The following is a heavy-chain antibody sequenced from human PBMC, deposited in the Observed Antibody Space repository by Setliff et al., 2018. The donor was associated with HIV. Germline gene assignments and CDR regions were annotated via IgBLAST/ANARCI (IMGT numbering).Heavy chain of an antibody. CDR1: GYSLTSYW. J-gene: IGHJ3*02. CDR3: ARSRRDGYNLEAFDI. Sequence: PGESLKISCKGSGYSLTSYWIGWVRQMPGKGLEWMGIIYPGDSDTRYSPSFQGQVTISADKSISTAYLQWSTLKASDTAMYYCARSRRDGYNLEAFDIWGQGTMVTVSS. V-gene: IGHV5-51*01. D-gene: IGHD5-12*01. CDR2: IYPGDSDT.